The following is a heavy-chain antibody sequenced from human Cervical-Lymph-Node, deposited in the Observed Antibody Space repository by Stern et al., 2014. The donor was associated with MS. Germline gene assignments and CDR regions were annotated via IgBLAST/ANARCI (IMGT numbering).Heavy chain of an antibody. J-gene: IGHJ4*02. CDR3: ARQRYFDY. CDR1: GYTFPSYW. Sequence: VQLVESGPEVKRPGESLEISCQASGYTFPSYWIGWVRQMPGKGLEWIAIIFPGGSDIRYSPSFQGQVTISADKSSSTAYLQWNNLKASDTAIYYCARQRYFDYWGQGTLVTVSS. V-gene: IGHV5-51*01. CDR2: IFPGGSDI.